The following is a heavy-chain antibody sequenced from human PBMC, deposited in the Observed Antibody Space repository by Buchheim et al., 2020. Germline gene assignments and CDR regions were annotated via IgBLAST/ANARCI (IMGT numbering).Heavy chain of an antibody. CDR1: GYTFTSYY. V-gene: IGHV1-46*01. J-gene: IGHJ6*02. Sequence: QVQLVQPGAEVKKPGASVKVSCKASGYTFTSYYMHWVRQAPGQGLEWMGIINTSGGSTSYAQKFQGRVTMTRDTSTSTVYMELSSLRSEDTAVYYCARDLLSDIVVVVAATDYYYGMDVWGQGTT. CDR2: INTSGGST. CDR3: ARDLLSDIVVVVAATDYYYGMDV. D-gene: IGHD2-15*01.